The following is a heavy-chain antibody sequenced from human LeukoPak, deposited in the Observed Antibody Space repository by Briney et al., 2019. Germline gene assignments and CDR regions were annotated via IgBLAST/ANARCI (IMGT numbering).Heavy chain of an antibody. D-gene: IGHD6-19*01. CDR2: ISGSGGST. V-gene: IGHV3-23*01. J-gene: IGHJ4*02. CDR1: GFTFSSYA. CDR3: ANVGVAVDKWANFDY. Sequence: GGSLRLSCAASGFTFSSYAMSWVRQAPGKGLEWVSAISGSGGSTYYADSVKGRFTISRDNSKNTLYLQMNSLRAEDTAVYYCANVGVAVDKWANFDYWGQGTLVTVSS.